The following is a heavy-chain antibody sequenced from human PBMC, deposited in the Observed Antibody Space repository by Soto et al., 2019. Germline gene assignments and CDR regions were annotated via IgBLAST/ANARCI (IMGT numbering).Heavy chain of an antibody. D-gene: IGHD3-3*01. J-gene: IGHJ6*02. CDR2: ISAYNGNT. CDR3: ARDTIFGVVIRSEDYGLDV. CDR1: GYTFTSYG. Sequence: ASVKVSCKASGYTFTSYGISWVRQAPGQGLEWMGWISAYNGNTNYAQKLQGRVTMTTDTFTTTAYMELRSLRSDDTAVYYCARDTIFGVVIRSEDYGLDVWGQGTTVTAP. V-gene: IGHV1-18*01.